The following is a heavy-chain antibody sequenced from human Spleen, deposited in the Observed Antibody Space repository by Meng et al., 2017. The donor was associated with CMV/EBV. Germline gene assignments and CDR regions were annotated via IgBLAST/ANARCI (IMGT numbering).Heavy chain of an antibody. D-gene: IGHD1-26*01. CDR1: GFTFGHHG. Sequence: GESLKISCAASGFTFGHHGMHWVRQAPGKGLEWVAFIRYDGSDKYYADSVKGLFTISRDDSRNTLYLQMNSLRSEDTAVYYCARDLGSGSYLPSDYWGQGTLVTVSS. V-gene: IGHV3-30*02. J-gene: IGHJ4*02. CDR3: ARDLGSGSYLPSDY. CDR2: IRYDGSDK.